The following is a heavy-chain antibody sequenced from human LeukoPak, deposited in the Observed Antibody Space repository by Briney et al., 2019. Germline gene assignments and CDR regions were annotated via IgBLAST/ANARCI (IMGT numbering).Heavy chain of an antibody. V-gene: IGHV1-18*01. Sequence: GASGKVSCKASGYSFTSYGISWVRQAPGQGLEWMGWISAYNGNTNYAQKLQGRVTMTTDTSTSTAYMELRSLRSDDTAVYYCARAKATNPYYYYYMDVWGKGTTVTVSS. CDR1: GYSFTSYG. D-gene: IGHD5-12*01. CDR2: ISAYNGNT. J-gene: IGHJ6*03. CDR3: ARAKATNPYYYYYMDV.